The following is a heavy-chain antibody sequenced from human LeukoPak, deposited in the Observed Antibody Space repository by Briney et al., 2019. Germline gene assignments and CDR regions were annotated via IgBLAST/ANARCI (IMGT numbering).Heavy chain of an antibody. CDR2: IYYSGST. V-gene: IGHV4-59*08. D-gene: IGHD6-13*01. J-gene: IGHJ4*02. Sequence: SGTLSLTCTVSGGSISSYYWTWIRQPPGKGLEWIGYIYYSGSTNYNPSLKSRVTISVVTSKSQFSLKLSSVTAAGTAVYYCARYTASLSAADYWGQGTLVTVSS. CDR1: GGSISSYY. CDR3: ARYTASLSAADY.